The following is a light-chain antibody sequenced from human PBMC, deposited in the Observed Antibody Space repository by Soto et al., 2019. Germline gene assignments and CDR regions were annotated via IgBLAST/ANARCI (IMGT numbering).Light chain of an antibody. V-gene: IGKV3D-20*02. J-gene: IGKJ4*01. CDR2: DAS. CDR1: QIVGTTS. CDR3: QQRTNWLT. Sequence: EIVLTQSPGTLSLPPGGRATLSCRASQIVGTTSLAWYQQKPGQAPRLLIYDASNRATGIPARFSGSGSGTDFTLTISSLEPEDFAVYYCQQRTNWLTFGGGTKVEIK.